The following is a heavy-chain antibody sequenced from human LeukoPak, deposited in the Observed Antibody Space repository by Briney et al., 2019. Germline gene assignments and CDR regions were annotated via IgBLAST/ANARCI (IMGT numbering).Heavy chain of an antibody. CDR1: GFTFIDSA. CDR3: AKDRGGYSWNEQFDY. V-gene: IGHV3-23*01. J-gene: IGHJ4*02. CDR2: ISGSGATT. Sequence: QTGGSLRLSCAASGFTFIDSAMTWVRQAPGKGLEWVAVISGSGATTYYADSVKGRFTISRDNSKSTLFLQMESLRDDDTAVYYCAKDRGGYSWNEQFDYWGQGTLVSVTS. D-gene: IGHD1-1*01.